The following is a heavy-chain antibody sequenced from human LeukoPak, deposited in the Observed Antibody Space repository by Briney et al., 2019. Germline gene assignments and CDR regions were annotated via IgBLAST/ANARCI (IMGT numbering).Heavy chain of an antibody. J-gene: IGHJ4*02. CDR1: GYTFTGYY. CDR3: ARVKGIAAAGTVPFDY. Sequence: ASVKVSCKASGYTFTGYYMYWVRQAPGQGLEWMGWINPNSGGTNYAQKFQGRVTMTRDTSISTAYMELSRLRSDDTAVYYCARVKGIAAAGTVPFDYWGQGTLVTVSS. V-gene: IGHV1-2*02. CDR2: INPNSGGT. D-gene: IGHD6-13*01.